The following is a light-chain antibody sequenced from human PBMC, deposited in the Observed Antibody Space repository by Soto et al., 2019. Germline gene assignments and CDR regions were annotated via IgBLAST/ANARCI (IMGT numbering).Light chain of an antibody. CDR2: GNN. J-gene: IGLJ1*01. V-gene: IGLV1-40*01. Sequence: QSVLTQPPSVSGAPGQRVTISCTGSSSNIGAGYDVHWYQQRPGTAPKLLIFGNNNRPSGVPDRFSGSKPGTSASLAITGLQAEDEGDYYCQSYDSTLSARYVFGSGTKLTVL. CDR1: SSNIGAGYD. CDR3: QSYDSTLSARYV.